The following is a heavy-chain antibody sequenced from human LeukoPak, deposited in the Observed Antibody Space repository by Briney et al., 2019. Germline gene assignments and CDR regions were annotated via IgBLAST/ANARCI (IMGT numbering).Heavy chain of an antibody. CDR1: GAXITSTYC. J-gene: IGHJ4*02. Sequence: SVTLSLTCGVSGAXITSTYCSTWVRQAPGKGLEWIGEIHDSGSTNYNPSLKSRVTVSVDKSRNQFSLNLTSVTAADTAVYYCATRATGGPWWGQGTLVTVSS. CDR2: IHDSGST. CDR3: ATRATGGPW. V-gene: IGHV4-4*02. D-gene: IGHD2-15*01.